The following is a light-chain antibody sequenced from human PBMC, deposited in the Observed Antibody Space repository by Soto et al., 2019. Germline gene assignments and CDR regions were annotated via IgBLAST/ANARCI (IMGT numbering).Light chain of an antibody. CDR3: QQLNGSPWT. V-gene: IGKV1-9*01. Sequence: IQFTQSPSSLSASVGDRGTITCRASPAIASFLAWYQQKPGTAPKLLIYGASTLQSGVPSRFSGSRSGTDYTLTIASLQPEDFATYYCQQLNGSPWTFGQGTKVDIK. CDR2: GAS. J-gene: IGKJ1*01. CDR1: PAIASF.